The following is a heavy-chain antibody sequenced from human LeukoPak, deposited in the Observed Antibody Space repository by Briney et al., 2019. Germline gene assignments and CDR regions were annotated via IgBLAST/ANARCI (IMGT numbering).Heavy chain of an antibody. J-gene: IGHJ4*02. V-gene: IGHV3-7*01. CDR2: IKQDGSEQ. CDR3: ARAARPTY. CDR1: GFTFSDYW. Sequence: GGSLRLSCAASGFTFSDYWMSWVRQAPGKGLEWVANIKQDGSEQYYVDSVKGRFTISKDNARNSLYLQMNSLRAEDTAVYYCARAARPTYWGQGTLVTVSS. D-gene: IGHD6-6*01.